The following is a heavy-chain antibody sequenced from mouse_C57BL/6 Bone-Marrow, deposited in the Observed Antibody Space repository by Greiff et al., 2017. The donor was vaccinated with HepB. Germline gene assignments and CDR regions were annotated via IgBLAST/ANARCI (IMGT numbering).Heavy chain of an antibody. CDR2: ISSGSSTI. D-gene: IGHD4-1*01. CDR3: ARAGKGYYFDY. CDR1: GFTFSDYG. J-gene: IGHJ2*01. Sequence: DVKLVESGGGLVKPGGSLKLSCAASGFTFSDYGMHWVRQAPEKGLEWVAYISSGSSTIYYADTVKGRFTISRDNAKNTLFLQMTSLRSEDTAMYYCARAGKGYYFDYWGQGTTLTVSS. V-gene: IGHV5-17*01.